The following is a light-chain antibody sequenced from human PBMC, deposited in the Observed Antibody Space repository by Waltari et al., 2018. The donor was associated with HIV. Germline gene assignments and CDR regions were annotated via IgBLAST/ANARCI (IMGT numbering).Light chain of an antibody. CDR2: RNN. Sequence: QSVLPQPPSASGTPGQRFTISCSGSSSNIGSKYVYWYQQLPGTAPKVLIYRNNQRPSGVPDRFSGSKSGTSASLAISGLRSEDEADYYCAAWDDSLSGVVFGGGTKLTVL. CDR1: SSNIGSKY. CDR3: AAWDDSLSGVV. V-gene: IGLV1-47*01. J-gene: IGLJ2*01.